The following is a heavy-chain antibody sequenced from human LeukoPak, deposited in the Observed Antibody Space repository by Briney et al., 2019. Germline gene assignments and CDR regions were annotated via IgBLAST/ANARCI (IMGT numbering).Heavy chain of an antibody. V-gene: IGHV4-31*11. CDR3: ARGPKGYAP. CDR2: IYYSGST. CDR1: GGSISSGGYY. D-gene: IGHD1-1*01. J-gene: IGHJ5*02. Sequence: PSETLSLTCAVYGGSISSGGYYWSWIRQHPGKGLEWIGYIYYSGSTYYNPSLKSRVSISVGTSKNQFSLKLSSVTAADTAVYYCARGPKGYAPWGQGTLVTVSS.